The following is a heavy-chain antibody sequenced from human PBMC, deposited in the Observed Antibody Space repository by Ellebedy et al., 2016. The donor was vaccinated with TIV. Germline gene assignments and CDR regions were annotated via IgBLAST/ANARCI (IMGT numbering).Heavy chain of an antibody. CDR1: GFTVSSNY. Sequence: GESLKISCAASGFTVSSNYMSWVRQAPGKGLEWVSVIYSGGSTYYADSVKGRFTISRDNSKNTLYLQMNSLRAEDTAVYYCAKDRSTVVTPMDYWGQGTLVTVSS. V-gene: IGHV3-53*01. CDR2: IYSGGST. D-gene: IGHD4-23*01. CDR3: AKDRSTVVTPMDY. J-gene: IGHJ4*02.